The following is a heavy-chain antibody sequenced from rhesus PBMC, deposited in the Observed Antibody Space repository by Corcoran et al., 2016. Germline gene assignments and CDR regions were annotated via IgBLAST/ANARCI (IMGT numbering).Heavy chain of an antibody. CDR3: ARLSYGSNDAFDF. CDR1: GYTFTSYG. D-gene: IGHD4-29*01. Sequence: QVQLVQSGAEVKQPGASVKVSCKASGYTFTSYGMNCVRQAHGQRLEWMGWINTDTGNQTYAQGFKERCTFSRDTSISTAYLQISSLKAEDTAVYYCARLSYGSNDAFDFWGQGLRVTVSS. CDR2: INTDTGNQ. V-gene: IGHV7-114*01. J-gene: IGHJ3*01.